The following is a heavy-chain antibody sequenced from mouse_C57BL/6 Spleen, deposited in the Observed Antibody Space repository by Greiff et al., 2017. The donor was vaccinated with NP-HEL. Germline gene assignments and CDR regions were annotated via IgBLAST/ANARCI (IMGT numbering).Heavy chain of an antibody. CDR3: TREGGYGNSSFDY. D-gene: IGHD2-1*01. Sequence: EVQLQQSGTVLARPGASVKMSCKTSGYTFTSYWMHWVKQRPGQGLEWIGAIYPGNSDTSYNQKFKGKAKLTAVTSASTAYMELSSLTNEDSAVYYCTREGGYGNSSFDYWGQGTTLTVSS. J-gene: IGHJ2*01. CDR1: GYTFTSYW. CDR2: IYPGNSDT. V-gene: IGHV1-5*01.